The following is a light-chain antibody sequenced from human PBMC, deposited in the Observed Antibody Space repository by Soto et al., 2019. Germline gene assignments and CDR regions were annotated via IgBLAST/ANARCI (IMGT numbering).Light chain of an antibody. CDR2: WAS. J-gene: IGKJ5*01. CDR3: QQHSSTPIT. V-gene: IGKV4-1*01. Sequence: DIVMTQSPDSLAVSLGERATINCKSSQSVLYTSDNKNYLAWYQQKPGQPPKLLIYWASTRESGVPDRFSGSGSGTDFTLTISSLQAEYVAVYYCQQHSSTPITFGQGTRLEIK. CDR1: QSVLYTSDNKNY.